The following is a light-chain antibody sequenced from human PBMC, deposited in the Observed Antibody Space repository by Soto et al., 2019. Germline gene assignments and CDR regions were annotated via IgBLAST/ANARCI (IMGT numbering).Light chain of an antibody. J-gene: IGKJ1*01. CDR3: QQGYNPPWT. CDR1: QFINKY. CDR2: AAS. Sequence: DIQMTQSPSSLSASIGDRVTITCRASQFINKYLTWYQQKPGNAPKLLVYAASSLQSGVPSRFSGSRSGTNFTLTLRSLQPEDFATYYFQQGYNPPWTFGQGTTVEV. V-gene: IGKV1-39*01.